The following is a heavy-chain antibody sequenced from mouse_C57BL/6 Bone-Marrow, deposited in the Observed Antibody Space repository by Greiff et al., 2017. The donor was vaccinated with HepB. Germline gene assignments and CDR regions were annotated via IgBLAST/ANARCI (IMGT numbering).Heavy chain of an antibody. J-gene: IGHJ1*03. V-gene: IGHV1-55*01. Sequence: VKLQQPGAELVKPGASVKMSCKASGYTFTSYWITWVKQRPGQGLEWIGDIYPGSGSTNYNEKFKSKATLTVDTSSSTAYMQLSSLTSEDSAVYYCARGLYYDYDAWYFDVWGTGTTVTVSS. CDR1: GYTFTSYW. CDR2: IYPGSGST. CDR3: ARGLYYDYDAWYFDV. D-gene: IGHD2-4*01.